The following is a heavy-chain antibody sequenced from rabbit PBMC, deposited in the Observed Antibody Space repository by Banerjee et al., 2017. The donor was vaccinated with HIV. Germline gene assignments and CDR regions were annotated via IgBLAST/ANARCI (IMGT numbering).Heavy chain of an antibody. Sequence: QEQLEESGGDLVKPEGSLTLTCTASGFSFSNKYVMCWVRQAPGKGLEWIACIYAGSSGSIHYASWAEGRFTISITSSTTVTLQMTSLTAADTATYFCARDLAGVIGWNFNLWGQGTLVTVS. CDR2: IYAGSSGSI. CDR3: ARDLAGVIGWNFNL. J-gene: IGHJ4*01. V-gene: IGHV1S45*01. D-gene: IGHD4-1*01. CDR1: GFSFSNKYV.